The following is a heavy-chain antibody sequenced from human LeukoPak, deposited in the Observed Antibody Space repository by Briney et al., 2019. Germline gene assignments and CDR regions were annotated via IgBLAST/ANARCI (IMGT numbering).Heavy chain of an antibody. CDR1: GYTFTSYY. D-gene: IGHD3-22*01. CDR2: INPSGGST. Sequence: GASVKVSCKASGYTFTSYYMHWVRQAPGQGLEWMGIINPSGGSTSYAQKFQGRVTMTRDTSTSTVYMELSSLRSEDTAVYYCARDSGFQPPTYYYDSSGSDYWGQGTLVTVSS. CDR3: ARDSGFQPPTYYYDSSGSDY. J-gene: IGHJ4*02. V-gene: IGHV1-46*01.